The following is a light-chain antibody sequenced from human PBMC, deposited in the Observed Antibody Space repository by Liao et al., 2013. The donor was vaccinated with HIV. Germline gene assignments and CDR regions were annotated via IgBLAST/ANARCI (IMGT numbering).Light chain of an antibody. V-gene: IGLV3-25*03. Sequence: SYELTQPPSVSVAPGQTARITCGGNKIGSKSVHWYQQRPGQSPVLVIYQDTKRPSGIPERFSGSSSGTTVTLTISGVQAEDEADYYCQSADSSGTCPVFGGGTKLTVL. CDR3: QSADSSGTCPV. CDR2: QDT. J-gene: IGLJ3*02. CDR1: KIGSKS.